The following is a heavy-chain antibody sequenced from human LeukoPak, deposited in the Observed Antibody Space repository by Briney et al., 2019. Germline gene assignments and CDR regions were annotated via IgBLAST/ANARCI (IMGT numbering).Heavy chain of an antibody. CDR2: IYTSGRI. Sequence: SETLSLTCTVSGGSISGGVYSWSWIRQPAGKGLEWIGRIYTSGRINYNPSLKSRVTISVDTSKNQFSLKLSSVTAADTAVYYCARDGWSDAFDIWGQGTMVTVSS. V-gene: IGHV4-61*02. D-gene: IGHD6-19*01. CDR3: ARDGWSDAFDI. CDR1: GGSISGGVYS. J-gene: IGHJ3*02.